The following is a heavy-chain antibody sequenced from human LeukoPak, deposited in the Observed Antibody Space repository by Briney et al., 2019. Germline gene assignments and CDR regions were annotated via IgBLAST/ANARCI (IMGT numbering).Heavy chain of an antibody. Sequence: VESLKISCKGSGYSFTSYWIGWVRQMPGKGLEWMGIIYPGDSDTRYSPSFQGQVTISADKSISTAYLQWSSLKASDTAMYYCARSPRITMVRGELGVDYWGQGTLVTVSS. CDR3: ARSPRITMVRGELGVDY. J-gene: IGHJ4*02. D-gene: IGHD3-10*01. CDR2: IYPGDSDT. V-gene: IGHV5-51*01. CDR1: GYSFTSYW.